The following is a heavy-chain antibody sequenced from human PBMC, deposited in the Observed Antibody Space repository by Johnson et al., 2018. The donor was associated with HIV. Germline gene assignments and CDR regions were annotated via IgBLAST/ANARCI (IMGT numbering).Heavy chain of an antibody. J-gene: IGHJ3*02. CDR2: IKQDGSEK. Sequence: VQLVESGGGLVQSGGSLRLSCAASGFTFSNHWMHWVRQAPGKGLVWVANIKQDGSEKYYVDSVKGRFTISRDNAKNSLYLQMNSLRAEDTALYYCARTEYFGWDRSHAVDIWGQGTMVTVSS. CDR1: GFTFSNHW. D-gene: IGHD3-9*01. CDR3: ARTEYFGWDRSHAVDI. V-gene: IGHV3-7*03.